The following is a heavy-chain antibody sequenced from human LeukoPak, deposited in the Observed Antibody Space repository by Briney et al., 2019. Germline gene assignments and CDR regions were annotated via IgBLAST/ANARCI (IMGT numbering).Heavy chain of an antibody. Sequence: APVKVSCKASGYTFTTYGISWVRQAPGQGLEWMGWISTYNGNTHYAQKLQGRVTMTTDTSTSTAYMELRSLRSDDTAVYYCARSPGGYLHWFDPWGQGTLVTVSS. J-gene: IGHJ5*02. CDR1: GYTFTTYG. CDR3: ARSPGGYLHWFDP. CDR2: ISTYNGNT. D-gene: IGHD6-13*01. V-gene: IGHV1-18*01.